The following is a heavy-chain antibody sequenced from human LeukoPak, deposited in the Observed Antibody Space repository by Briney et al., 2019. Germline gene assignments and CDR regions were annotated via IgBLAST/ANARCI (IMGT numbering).Heavy chain of an antibody. CDR2: ISSSTTTI. D-gene: IGHD6-19*01. Sequence: GGSLRLSCAASGFMFSRYSMNWVRQAPGKGLEWVSYISSSTTTIYYADSVKGRFTISRDNAKNSLYLQMNSLRVEDTALYYCARDHLSSGSSPDYYYYYYMDVWGKGTTVTISS. CDR3: ARDHLSSGSSPDYYYYYYMDV. CDR1: GFMFSRYS. V-gene: IGHV3-48*01. J-gene: IGHJ6*03.